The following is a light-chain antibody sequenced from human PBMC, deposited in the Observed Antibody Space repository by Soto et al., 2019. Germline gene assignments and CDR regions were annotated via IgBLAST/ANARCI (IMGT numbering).Light chain of an antibody. Sequence: EIVMTQSPATLSVSPGERATLSCRASQSVSSNLVWYQQKPGQAPRLLIYGASTRATGIPARFSGSRSGTEFTLTINSLQSEDFAVYYCQQYNNWPPYTFGQGTKLEIK. CDR2: GAS. CDR1: QSVSSN. CDR3: QQYNNWPPYT. J-gene: IGKJ2*01. V-gene: IGKV3-15*01.